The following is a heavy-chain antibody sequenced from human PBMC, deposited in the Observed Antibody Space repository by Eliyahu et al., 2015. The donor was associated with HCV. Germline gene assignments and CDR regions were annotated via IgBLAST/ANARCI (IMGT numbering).Heavy chain of an antibody. D-gene: IGHD2-8*01. J-gene: IGHJ4*02. CDR2: INPSGGST. Sequence: QVQLMQSGAEVKKPGASVKVSCKASGYTFTSNYMHWVRQAPGQGLEWMGIINPSGGSTDYARKFQGRLTMTSDTSTSTVYMELSSLRSDDTAVYYCARGFCTHGVCWGQGTLVTVSS. CDR3: ARGFCTHGVC. CDR1: GYTFTSNY. V-gene: IGHV1-46*01.